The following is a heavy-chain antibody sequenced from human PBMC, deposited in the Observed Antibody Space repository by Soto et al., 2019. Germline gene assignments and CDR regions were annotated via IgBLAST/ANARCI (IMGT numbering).Heavy chain of an antibody. D-gene: IGHD3-10*01. Sequence: QVQLVESGGGVVQPGRSLRLSCAASGFSFSSYAMHWVRQAPGKGLEWVAVIEYDGNNKYYADSVKGRFTSSRDNSRNTLYLQMNTLSAEDTAVYYCARGGEWDSVEAFGIWGQGTMVTVSS. CDR2: IEYDGNNK. CDR1: GFSFSSYA. V-gene: IGHV3-33*05. J-gene: IGHJ3*02. CDR3: ARGGEWDSVEAFGI.